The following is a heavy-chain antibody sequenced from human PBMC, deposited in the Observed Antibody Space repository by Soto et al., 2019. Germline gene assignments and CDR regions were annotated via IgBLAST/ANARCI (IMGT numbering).Heavy chain of an antibody. CDR3: ARVCGGDCHYGMDV. CDR1: GGSFSGYQ. CDR2: INHSGST. V-gene: IGHV4-34*01. D-gene: IGHD2-21*02. J-gene: IGHJ6*02. Sequence: SETLSLTCAVYGGSFSGYQWTWIRQPPGTGLEWIGEINHSGSTNYNPSLKGRVTISVDTSKNQFSLKLTSVTAADTAVYYCARVCGGDCHYGMDVWGQGTTVTVSS.